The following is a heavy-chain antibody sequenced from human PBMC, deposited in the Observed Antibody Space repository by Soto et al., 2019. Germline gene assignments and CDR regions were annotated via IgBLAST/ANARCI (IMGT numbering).Heavy chain of an antibody. J-gene: IGHJ5*02. CDR3: AKDLYGAGWYNYFDP. D-gene: IGHD6-19*01. V-gene: IGHV3-30*18. CDR1: GFTFSTTG. Sequence: QVQLVESGGGVVQPGRSLRLSCVASGFTFSTTGMHWVRQVPGKGLEWVAMISHDGGATYYADSVKGRFTISIDTSKSTLYLQMNSLRPEDTAVYHCAKDLYGAGWYNYFDPWGQGTLVTVSS. CDR2: ISHDGGAT.